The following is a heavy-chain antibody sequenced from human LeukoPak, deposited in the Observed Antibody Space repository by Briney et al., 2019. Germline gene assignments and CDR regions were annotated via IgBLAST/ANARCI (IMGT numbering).Heavy chain of an antibody. Sequence: PGRSLRLSCAASGFTFSSYGMHRVRQAPGKGLEWVAVIWYDGSNKYYADSVKGRFTISRDNSKNTLYLQMNSLRAEDTAVYYCARNYYDSSAYYYFDYWGQGTLVTVSS. CDR1: GFTFSSYG. CDR2: IWYDGSNK. D-gene: IGHD3-22*01. CDR3: ARNYYDSSAYYYFDY. J-gene: IGHJ4*02. V-gene: IGHV3-33*01.